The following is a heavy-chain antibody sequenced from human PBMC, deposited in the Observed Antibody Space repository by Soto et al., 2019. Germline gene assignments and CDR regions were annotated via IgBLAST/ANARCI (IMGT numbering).Heavy chain of an antibody. V-gene: IGHV4-59*12. CDR2: IYYSGST. CDR1: GGSISSYY. Sequence: QVQLQESGPGLVKPSETLSLTCTVSGGSISSYYWSWIRQPPGKGLEWIGYIYYSGSTTYNPSLKMRVTISVDTSKNPFSLKRSSVTAADTAVYYCARRWGTAVDVWGQGTRVTVSS. D-gene: IGHD1-1*01. J-gene: IGHJ3*01. CDR3: ARRWGTAVDV.